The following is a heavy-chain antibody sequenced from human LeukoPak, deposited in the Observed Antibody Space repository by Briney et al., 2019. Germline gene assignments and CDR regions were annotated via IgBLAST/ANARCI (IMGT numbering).Heavy chain of an antibody. CDR2: ISTYKDNT. CDR3: ARVIAARGHYFYMDV. CDR1: GYTFNSYG. Sequence: GASVKVSCKAPGYTFNSYGISWVRQAPGQELEWMGWISTYKDNTNYAQKFQGRVTMTTDTSTSTAYMDLRSLLSDDSAVYYCARVIAARGHYFYMDVWGKGTTVTVSS. V-gene: IGHV1-18*01. J-gene: IGHJ6*03. D-gene: IGHD6-6*01.